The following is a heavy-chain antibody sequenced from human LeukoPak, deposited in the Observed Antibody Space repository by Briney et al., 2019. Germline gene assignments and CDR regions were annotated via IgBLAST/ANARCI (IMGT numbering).Heavy chain of an antibody. V-gene: IGHV3-23*01. J-gene: IGHJ4*02. CDR2: ISGSGGST. CDR1: GFSFSSYA. D-gene: IGHD4-17*01. Sequence: QPGGSLRLSCAASGFSFSSYAISWVRQAPGRGLEWVSGISGSGGSTYYADSLKGRFTISRDNSKNTLYLQMDSLRAEDTAVYYCAKDQYDYGDYYFDFWGQGTLVIVSS. CDR3: AKDQYDYGDYYFDF.